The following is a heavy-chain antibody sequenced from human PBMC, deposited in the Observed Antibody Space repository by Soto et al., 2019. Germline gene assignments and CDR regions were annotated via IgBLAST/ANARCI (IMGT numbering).Heavy chain of an antibody. CDR2: MNPNSGGT. D-gene: IGHD6-13*01. V-gene: IGHV1-2*02. CDR1: GYTFSGYF. Sequence: QVQLVQSGADVKKPGASVKVSCKTSGYTFSGYFMHWLRQAPGQGLAWMGWMNPNSGGTDYAQKFQGRVSITWDTSISTAYMELSRRRSDDTAIYYCARGYYSSSWRVFDCWGQGTLVTVSS. J-gene: IGHJ4*02. CDR3: ARGYYSSSWRVFDC.